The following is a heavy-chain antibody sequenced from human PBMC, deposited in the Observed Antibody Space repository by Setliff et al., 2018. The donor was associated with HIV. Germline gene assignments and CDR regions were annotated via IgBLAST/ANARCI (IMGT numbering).Heavy chain of an antibody. CDR1: GFTFSSYA. J-gene: IGHJ6*03. V-gene: IGHV3-23*01. CDR3: AKPYRGSVVRDQGYMDV. CDR2: ISGSAGST. Sequence: SLSLSCAVSGFTFSSYAMSWVRQAPGKGLEWVSAISGSAGSTYYADSVKGRFTISGDNSKNTLYLQMNSLRAEDTAVYYCAKPYRGSVVRDQGYMDVWGKGTTVTVSS. D-gene: IGHD3-10*01.